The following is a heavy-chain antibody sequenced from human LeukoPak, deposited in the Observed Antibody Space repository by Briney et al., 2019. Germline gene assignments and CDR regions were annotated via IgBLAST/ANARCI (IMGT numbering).Heavy chain of an antibody. J-gene: IGHJ4*02. V-gene: IGHV4-39*01. Sequence: NTSETLSLTCIVSGGSISSSSHYWGWIRQPPGKGLEWIGSIYYSGSTYCSPSLKSRVTISVDTSKNQFSLKLRSVTAADTAVYHCARHWAYCSGGTCYSFDDWGQGTLVTVSS. CDR2: IYYSGST. CDR1: GGSISSSSHY. CDR3: ARHWAYCSGGTCYSFDD. D-gene: IGHD2-15*01.